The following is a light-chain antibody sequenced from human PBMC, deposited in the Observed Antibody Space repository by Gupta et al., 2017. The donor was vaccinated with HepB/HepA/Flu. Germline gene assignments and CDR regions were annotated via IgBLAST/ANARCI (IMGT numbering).Light chain of an antibody. V-gene: IGLV2-23*02. CDR2: EVT. CDR1: SSDIGTYNL. CDR3: CSYAGNSGLT. J-gene: IGLJ2*01. Sequence: QSALTQPASVSGSRGQSITMSCTGTSSDIGTYNLVSWYQQLPGKAPTLILYEVTKRPSGVSGRFSGSKSGNTASLTISGLPAQDEAQYYCCSYAGNSGLTFGGGTRLTVL.